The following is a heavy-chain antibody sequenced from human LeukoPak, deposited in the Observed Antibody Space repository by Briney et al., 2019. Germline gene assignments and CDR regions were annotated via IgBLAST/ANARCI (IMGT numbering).Heavy chain of an antibody. J-gene: IGHJ4*02. CDR1: GASFSGYY. CDR2: INHSGST. D-gene: IGHD4-23*01. V-gene: IGHV4-34*01. Sequence: PSETLSLTCAVYGASFSGYYWSWIRQPPGKGLEWIGEINHSGSTNYNPSLKSRVTISVDTSKNQFSLKLTSVTAADTAVYYCARGGPPDDYGGNIDFDYWGQGTLVTVSS. CDR3: ARGGPPDDYGGNIDFDY.